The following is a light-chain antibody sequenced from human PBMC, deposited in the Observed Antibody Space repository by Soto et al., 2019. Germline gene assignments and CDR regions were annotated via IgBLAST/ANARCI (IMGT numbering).Light chain of an antibody. Sequence: EIVLTQSPATLSLSPGERATLSCRASQSIKNYLAWYQHKPGQAPRLLIYGATNRAAGIPARFSGSGSGTDFTLTISSLEAADFAVYYCQQRSNWPPWTFGQGTKVEIK. V-gene: IGKV3-11*01. CDR1: QSIKNY. CDR3: QQRSNWPPWT. CDR2: GAT. J-gene: IGKJ1*01.